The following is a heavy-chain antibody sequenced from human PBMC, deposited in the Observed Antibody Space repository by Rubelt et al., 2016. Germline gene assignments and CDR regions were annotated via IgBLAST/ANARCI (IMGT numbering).Heavy chain of an antibody. CDR1: GFTFNDYY. CDR2: ISSSSSYT. V-gene: IGHV3-11*03. CDR3: ARGYNYGFFDY. Sequence: ESGGGLVQPGGSLRLSCAPSGFTFNDYYMSWIRQAPGKGLEWVSYISSSSSYTNYADSVKGRFTISRDNAKNSLYLQMNNLRAEDTAVYYCARGYNYGFFDYWGQGTLVTVSS. D-gene: IGHD1-1*01. J-gene: IGHJ4*02.